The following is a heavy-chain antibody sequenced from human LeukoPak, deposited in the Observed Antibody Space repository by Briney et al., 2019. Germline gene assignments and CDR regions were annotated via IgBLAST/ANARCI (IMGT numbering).Heavy chain of an antibody. D-gene: IGHD6-19*01. J-gene: IGHJ1*01. V-gene: IGHV1-69*13. CDR3: ARILSSSWYEYFHH. Sequence: SVKVSCKASGGTFSNYAISWVRQAPGQGLEWMGAIIPIFGTANYARRFQGRVTITADESTSTAYMELSSLRSEDTAVYYCARILSSSWYEYFHHWGQGTLVTVSS. CDR1: GGTFSNYA. CDR2: IIPIFGTA.